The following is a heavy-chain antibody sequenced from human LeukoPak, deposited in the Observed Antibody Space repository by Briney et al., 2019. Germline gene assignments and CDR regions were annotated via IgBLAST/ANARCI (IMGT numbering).Heavy chain of an antibody. V-gene: IGHV3-49*04. CDR2: IRSKAYGGTT. Sequence: GGSLRLSCTASGFTFGDYAMSWVRQAPGKGLEWVGFIRSKAYGGTTEYAASVKGRFTISRDDSKSIAYLQMNSLKTEDTAVYYCTWVSSSSYYYYYMDVWGKGTTVTVSS. CDR3: TWVSSSSYYYYYMDV. CDR1: GFTFGDYA. J-gene: IGHJ6*03. D-gene: IGHD6-13*01.